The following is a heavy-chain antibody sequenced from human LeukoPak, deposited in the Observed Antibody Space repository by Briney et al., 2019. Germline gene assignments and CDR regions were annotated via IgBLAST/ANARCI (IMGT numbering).Heavy chain of an antibody. CDR3: AKDSSGDYDGENDY. CDR2: IRYDGSNK. CDR1: GFTFSSYG. Sequence: PGGSLRLSCAASGFTFSSYGMHWVRQAPGKGLEWVAFIRYDGSNKYYADSVKGRFTISRDNSKNTLYLQMNSLRAEDTAVYSCAKDSSGDYDGENDYWGQGTLVTVSS. D-gene: IGHD2-21*02. V-gene: IGHV3-30*02. J-gene: IGHJ4*02.